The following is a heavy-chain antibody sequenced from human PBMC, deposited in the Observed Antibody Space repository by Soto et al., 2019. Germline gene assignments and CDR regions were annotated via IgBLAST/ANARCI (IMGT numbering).Heavy chain of an antibody. D-gene: IGHD1-26*01. CDR1: GYTFTGYY. V-gene: IGHV1-2*02. J-gene: IGHJ4*02. CDR2: INPNSGGT. CDR3: AKGWEVIMGAHY. Sequence: ASVKVSCKASGYTFTGYYMHWVRQAPGQGLEWMGWINPNSGGTNYAQKFQGRVTMTRDTSITTAYMELSTLRSDDTAVYYCAKGWEVIMGAHYWGQGTLVTVSS.